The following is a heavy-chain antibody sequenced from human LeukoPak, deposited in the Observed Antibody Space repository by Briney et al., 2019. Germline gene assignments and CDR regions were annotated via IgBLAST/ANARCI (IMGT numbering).Heavy chain of an antibody. CDR2: IYYSGNN. D-gene: IGHD4-17*01. V-gene: IGHV4-39*01. CDR1: GGPISSSSYY. J-gene: IGHJ2*01. CDR3: GRDYGDYPYWYFDP. Sequence: PTETLPPTCTVSGGPISSSSYYWGSFRQPPGKGLEWIGRIYYSGNNHHNPSLKSRVTISVDTSKDQFSLKLRSVTAADTAVYYCGRDYGDYPYWYFDPWGRGTVVTVSS.